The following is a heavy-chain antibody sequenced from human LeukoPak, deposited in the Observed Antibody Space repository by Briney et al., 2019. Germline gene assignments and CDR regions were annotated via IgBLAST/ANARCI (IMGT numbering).Heavy chain of an antibody. J-gene: IGHJ5*02. CDR2: IYHSGTT. CDR1: AYSISSDYY. Sequence: SETLSLTCAVSAYSISSDYYWGWIRQPPGKGLEWIGTIYHSGTTYYSPSLKSRVIISVDTSKNQFSLKLSSVTAADAAVYYCARESVSSGTNWFDPWGQGTLVTVSS. V-gene: IGHV4-38-2*02. D-gene: IGHD3-10*01. CDR3: ARESVSSGTNWFDP.